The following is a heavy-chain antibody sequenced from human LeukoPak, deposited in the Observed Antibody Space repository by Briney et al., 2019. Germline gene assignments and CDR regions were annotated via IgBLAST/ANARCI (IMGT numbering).Heavy chain of an antibody. V-gene: IGHV1-18*01. J-gene: IGHJ6*03. Sequence: ASVKVSCKTSGYTFTSYGISWVRQATGQGLEWMGWISAFTGNTNYAQKLQGRVTMTTDTSTSTAYMELRSLRSDDTAVYYCARATTENYYYYYYMDVWGKGTTVTVSS. CDR2: ISAFTGNT. D-gene: IGHD4-11*01. CDR3: ARATTENYYYYYYMDV. CDR1: GYTFTSYG.